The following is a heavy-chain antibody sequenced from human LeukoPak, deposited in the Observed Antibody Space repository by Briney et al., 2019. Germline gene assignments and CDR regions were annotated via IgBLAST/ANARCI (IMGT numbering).Heavy chain of an antibody. D-gene: IGHD3-22*01. CDR3: ARDRAFSYDSSGYFPIDY. CDR2: INRDGSST. V-gene: IGHV3-74*01. Sequence: GRSLRLSCAASGFTFSSYWMHWDRQVPGKGLVWVSRINRDGSSTTYADSVKGRFTISRDNAKNTLYLQMNSLRAEDTAVYYCARDRAFSYDSSGYFPIDYWGQGTLVTVSS. J-gene: IGHJ4*02. CDR1: GFTFSSYW.